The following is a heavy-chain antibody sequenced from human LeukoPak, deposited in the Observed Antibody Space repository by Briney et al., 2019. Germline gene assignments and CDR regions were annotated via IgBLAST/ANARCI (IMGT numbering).Heavy chain of an antibody. D-gene: IGHD3-3*01. CDR3: ARVRPPGGVGLGNWFDP. Sequence: GASVKVSCKASGYTFTSYGISWVRQAPGQGLEWMGWISAYNGNTNYAQKLQGRVTMTTDTSTSIAYMELRSLRSDDTAVYYCARVRPPGGVGLGNWFDPWGQGTLVTVSS. V-gene: IGHV1-18*01. CDR2: ISAYNGNT. CDR1: GYTFTSYG. J-gene: IGHJ5*02.